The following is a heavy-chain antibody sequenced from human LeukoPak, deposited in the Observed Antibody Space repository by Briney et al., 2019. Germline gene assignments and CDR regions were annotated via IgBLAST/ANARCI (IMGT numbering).Heavy chain of an antibody. Sequence: ASVKVSCKASGYSFTGYYLQWVRQAPGQGLEWMGWINPDSGGTNSAQKFQGRVTMTRDTSISTAYMELSSLRSDDTAVYYCARDHCTSINCYEYKYYGMDVWGQGTLVTVSS. CDR3: ARDHCTSINCYEYKYYGMDV. CDR1: GYSFTGYY. CDR2: INPDSGGT. J-gene: IGHJ6*02. V-gene: IGHV1-2*02. D-gene: IGHD2-2*01.